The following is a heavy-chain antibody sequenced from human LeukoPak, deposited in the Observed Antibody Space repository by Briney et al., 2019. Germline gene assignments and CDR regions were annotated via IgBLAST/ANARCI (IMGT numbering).Heavy chain of an antibody. CDR3: ARVIAARHFDY. CDR1: GFTFRRCA. Sequence: PGGSLRLSCAVSGFTFRRCAMSWVRQAPGKGLEWVSLIYSGGSAYYADSVKGRFTISRDNSMNTMFLQMNSLRAEDTAVYYCARVIAARHFDYWGQGTLVTVSS. CDR2: IYSGGSA. D-gene: IGHD6-6*01. V-gene: IGHV3-66*01. J-gene: IGHJ4*02.